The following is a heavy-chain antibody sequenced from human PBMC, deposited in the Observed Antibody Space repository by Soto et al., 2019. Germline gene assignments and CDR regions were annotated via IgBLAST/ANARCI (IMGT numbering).Heavy chain of an antibody. Sequence: QVQLQESGPGLVKPSQTLSLTCTVSGGSISSGGYYWGWSRQHPGKGLEGIGYVYYSGSTYYNPSLKSRVTISVDTSKHQFSLKLSSVTAADTAVYYCARARYSSSLGHDYWGQGTLVTGSS. CDR2: VYYSGST. V-gene: IGHV4-31*03. CDR1: GGSISSGGYY. CDR3: ARARYSSSLGHDY. D-gene: IGHD6-6*01. J-gene: IGHJ4*02.